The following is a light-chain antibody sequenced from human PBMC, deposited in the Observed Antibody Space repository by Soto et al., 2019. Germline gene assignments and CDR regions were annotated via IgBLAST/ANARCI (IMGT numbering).Light chain of an antibody. Sequence: QSALTQPRSVSGSPGQSVTISCTGTSSDVGGYNYVSWYQQHPGKAPKLMIYDVSKRPSGVPDRFSGSKSGNTASLTISGLQGEDEADYYCCSYAGSRYVFGTGTKLTVL. CDR3: CSYAGSRYV. J-gene: IGLJ1*01. V-gene: IGLV2-11*01. CDR2: DVS. CDR1: SSDVGGYNY.